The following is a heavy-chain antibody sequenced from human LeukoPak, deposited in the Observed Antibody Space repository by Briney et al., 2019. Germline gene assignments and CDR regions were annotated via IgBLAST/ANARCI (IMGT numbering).Heavy chain of an antibody. J-gene: IGHJ5*02. CDR2: IYNGVNT. V-gene: IGHV4-61*01. D-gene: IGHD1-26*01. Sequence: SETLSLTCTVSGASVSSASYWTWIRQPPGKGVEWIAHIYNGVNTNYNPSHKSRVTISVDTSKNQFSLRLNSVTAADTAVYYCARSRAFNSGAFDPWGQGSLVTVSS. CDR1: GASVSSASY. CDR3: ARSRAFNSGAFDP.